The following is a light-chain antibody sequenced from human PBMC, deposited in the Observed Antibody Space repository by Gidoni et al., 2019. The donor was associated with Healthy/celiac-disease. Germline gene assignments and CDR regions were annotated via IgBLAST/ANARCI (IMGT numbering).Light chain of an antibody. V-gene: IGLV2-14*03. CDR2: DVS. Sequence: QSALPQPASESGSPGQSITITCTGTSSDVGGYNYVSWYQQHPGKAPKLMIYDVSNRPSGVSNRFSGAKSGNTASLTISGLQAEDEADYYCSSYTSSSTVFGGGTKLTVL. J-gene: IGLJ2*01. CDR3: SSYTSSSTV. CDR1: SSDVGGYNY.